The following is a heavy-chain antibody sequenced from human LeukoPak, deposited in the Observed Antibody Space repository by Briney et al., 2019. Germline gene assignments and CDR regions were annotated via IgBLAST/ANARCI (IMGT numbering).Heavy chain of an antibody. CDR3: GRRGYSGYGLLDD. CDR1: GDRFISYW. D-gene: IGHD5-12*01. V-gene: IGHV5-51*01. CDR2: IHPADSAT. J-gene: IGHJ1*01. Sequence: GESLKISCKASGDRFISYWIGWVRQMPGKGLEWMGIIHPADSATLYSPSLQGQVTISADNSISTVYLQWSSLKASDTAMYYCGRRGYSGYGLLDDWGQGTLDTVSS.